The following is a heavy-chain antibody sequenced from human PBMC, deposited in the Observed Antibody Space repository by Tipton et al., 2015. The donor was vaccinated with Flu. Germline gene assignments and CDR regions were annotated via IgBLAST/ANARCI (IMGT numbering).Heavy chain of an antibody. J-gene: IGHJ4*02. Sequence: LRLSCTVSGGSISSYYWSWTRQPAGKGLEWIGRIYTSGSTNYNPSLKSRVTMSVDTSKNQFSLKLSSVTAADTAVYYCARAPESRTHDYGDAPDHWGQGTLVTVSS. CDR3: ARAPESRTHDYGDAPDH. CDR1: GGSISSYY. D-gene: IGHD4-17*01. CDR2: IYTSGST. V-gene: IGHV4-4*07.